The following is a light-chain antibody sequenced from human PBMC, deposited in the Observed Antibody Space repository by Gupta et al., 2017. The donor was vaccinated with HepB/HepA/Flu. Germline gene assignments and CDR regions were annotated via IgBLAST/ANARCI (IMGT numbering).Light chain of an antibody. CDR3: QQYYGTPLT. Sequence: DIVMTQSPDSLAVSLGESATINCKSSQTVLYSSNNKNYLAWYQQKPGQPPKLLIYWASTRESGVPDRFSGSGSGTDFTLTITDLQAEDVAVYYCQQYYGTPLTFGGGTKVEI. J-gene: IGKJ4*01. CDR1: QTVLYSSNNKNY. CDR2: WAS. V-gene: IGKV4-1*01.